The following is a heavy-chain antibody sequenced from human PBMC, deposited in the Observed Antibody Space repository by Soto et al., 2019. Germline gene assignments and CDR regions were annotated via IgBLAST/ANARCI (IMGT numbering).Heavy chain of an antibody. D-gene: IGHD5-12*01. V-gene: IGHV3-30*18. CDR2: ISYDGSEK. CDR1: GFTFNFFG. J-gene: IGHJ3*02. Sequence: HEQLVESGGGVVQAGRSLRLSCAASGFTFNFFGMNWVRQAPGKGLEWVAVISYDGSEKYYADSVKGRFTMSRDNSKNMVYLEMSSLRPEETSVYYCAKERRYSFDAFDIWGHGTMVTVSS. CDR3: AKERRYSFDAFDI.